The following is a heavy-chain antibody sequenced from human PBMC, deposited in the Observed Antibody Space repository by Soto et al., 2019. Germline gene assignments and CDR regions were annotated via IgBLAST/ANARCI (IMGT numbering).Heavy chain of an antibody. Sequence: ASVKVSCKVSGYTLTELSRHWVRQAPGKGLEWMGGFDPEDGETIYAQKFQGRVTMTEDTSTDTAYMELSSLRSEDTAVYYCATGPHRYSSSWYQGFDPWGQGTLVTVSS. CDR3: ATGPHRYSSSWYQGFDP. CDR1: GYTLTELS. J-gene: IGHJ5*02. V-gene: IGHV1-24*01. D-gene: IGHD6-13*01. CDR2: FDPEDGET.